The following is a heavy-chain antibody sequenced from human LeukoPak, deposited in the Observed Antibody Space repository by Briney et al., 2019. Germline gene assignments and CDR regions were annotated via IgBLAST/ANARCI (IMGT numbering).Heavy chain of an antibody. CDR2: INSSGSTI. D-gene: IGHD2-21*01. Sequence: PGGSLRLSCAASGFTFSSYEMNWVRQAPGKGLEWVSYINSSGSTIYYVYSVKGRFTISRDNAKNSLNLQMSSLRAEDTAVYYCAREGLLVGLESGKNRHPYWDIWGQGTMVTVSS. V-gene: IGHV3-48*03. CDR1: GFTFSSYE. J-gene: IGHJ3*02. CDR3: AREGLLVGLESGKNRHPYWDI.